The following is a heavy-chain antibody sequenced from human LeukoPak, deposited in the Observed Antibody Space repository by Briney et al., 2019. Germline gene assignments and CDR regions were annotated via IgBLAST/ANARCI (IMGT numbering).Heavy chain of an antibody. CDR2: VWYDGRNR. CDR1: GFTFSSYA. V-gene: IGHV3-33*08. J-gene: IGHJ5*02. Sequence: GGSLRLSCAASGFTFSSYAMSWVRQAPGKGLEWVAVVWYDGRNRDYVDSVKGRFTISKDNSNNMVFLQMDRLRAEDTAVYYCARLWGGNGYSGGSLNLWGQGTLVTVSS. D-gene: IGHD3-16*01. CDR3: ARLWGGNGYSGGSLNL.